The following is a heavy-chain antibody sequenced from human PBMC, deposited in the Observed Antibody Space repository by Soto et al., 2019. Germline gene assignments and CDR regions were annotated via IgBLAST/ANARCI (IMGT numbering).Heavy chain of an antibody. CDR2: ISAYNGNT. CDR3: ARDLNDIVVVVAAAPGYFDY. CDR1: GYTFTSYG. V-gene: IGHV1-18*01. Sequence: QVQLVQSGAEVKKPGASVKVSCKASGYTFTSYGISWVRQAPGQGLEWMGWISAYNGNTNYAQKLQGRVTMTTDTSTSTAYMELRSLRSDDTAVYYCARDLNDIVVVVAAAPGYFDYWGQGTLVTVSS. J-gene: IGHJ4*02. D-gene: IGHD2-15*01.